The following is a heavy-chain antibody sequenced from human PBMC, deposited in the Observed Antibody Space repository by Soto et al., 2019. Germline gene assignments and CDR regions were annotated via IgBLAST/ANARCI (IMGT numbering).Heavy chain of an antibody. D-gene: IGHD3-10*01. J-gene: IGHJ4*02. V-gene: IGHV4-34*01. Sequence: SETLSLTCAVYGGSFSGYYWSWIRQPPGKGLEWIGEINHSGSTNYNPSLKSRVTISVDTSKNQFSLKLSSVTAADTAVYYCARGGYYGSGSKMDYWGQGTLVTVSS. CDR2: INHSGST. CDR1: GGSFSGYY. CDR3: ARGGYYGSGSKMDY.